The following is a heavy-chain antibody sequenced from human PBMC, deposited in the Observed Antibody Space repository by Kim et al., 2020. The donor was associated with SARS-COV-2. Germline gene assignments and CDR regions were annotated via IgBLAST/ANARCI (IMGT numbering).Heavy chain of an antibody. V-gene: IGHV3-74*01. CDR1: GFTFNSWW. D-gene: IGHD2-21*01. CDR2: INRDGSSA. CDR3: AKDIHILVDY. J-gene: IGHJ4*01. Sequence: GGSLRLSCAASGFTFNSWWMHWVRQAPGKGLEWVSRINRDGSSADYAGSVKGRFTISRDNIKNTVYLQMDSLRAEDTAVYYCAKDIHILVDYWGHGTLVTVSS.